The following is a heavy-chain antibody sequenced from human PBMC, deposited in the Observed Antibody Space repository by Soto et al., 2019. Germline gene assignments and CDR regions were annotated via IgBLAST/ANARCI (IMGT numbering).Heavy chain of an antibody. V-gene: IGHV1-69*12. CDR3: ARGNHRWLQLWYFDL. CDR2: IIPIFGTA. CDR1: GGTFSSYT. J-gene: IGHJ2*01. D-gene: IGHD5-12*01. Sequence: QVKRVQSGAEVKKPGSSVTVSCKASGGTFSSYTISWVRQAPGQGLEWMGGIIPIFGTANYAQKFQGRVTITADESTSTAYMELSSLRSEDTAVYYCARGNHRWLQLWYFDLWGRGTLVTVSS.